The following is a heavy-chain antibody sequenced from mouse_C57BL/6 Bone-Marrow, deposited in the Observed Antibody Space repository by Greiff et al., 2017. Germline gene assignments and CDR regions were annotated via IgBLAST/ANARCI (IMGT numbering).Heavy chain of an antibody. CDR1: GYTFTSYW. CDR2: IDPSDSYT. Sequence: QVQLQQPGAELVRPGTSVKLSCKASGYTFTSYWMHWVKQRPGQGLEWIGVIDPSDSYTNYNQKFKGKATLTVDTSSSTAYMQLSSLTSEDSAVYYGARRRNYYGSSYWYFDVWGTGTTVTVSS. D-gene: IGHD1-1*01. V-gene: IGHV1-59*01. J-gene: IGHJ1*03. CDR3: ARRRNYYGSSYWYFDV.